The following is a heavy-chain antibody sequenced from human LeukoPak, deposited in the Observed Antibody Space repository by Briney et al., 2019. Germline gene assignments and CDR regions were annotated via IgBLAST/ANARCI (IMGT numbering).Heavy chain of an antibody. V-gene: IGHV4-31*03. J-gene: IGHJ4*02. CDR1: GGSISSSSYY. CDR2: IYNSGSA. Sequence: PSETLSLTCTVSGGSISSSSYYWGWIRQPPGKGLEWIGYIYNSGSAYYNPSLKSRVIISVDTSKNQFSLKLSSVTAADTAVYHCASRTSGTHYSEYWGQGTLVTVSS. CDR3: ASRTSGTHYSEY. D-gene: IGHD1-26*01.